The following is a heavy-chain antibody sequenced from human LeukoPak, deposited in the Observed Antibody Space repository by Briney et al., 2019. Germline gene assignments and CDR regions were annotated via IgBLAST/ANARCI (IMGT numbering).Heavy chain of an antibody. CDR2: INHSGST. J-gene: IGHJ3*02. V-gene: IGHV4-34*01. Sequence: PSETLSLTCAVYGGSFSGYYWSWIRQPPGKGLEWIGEINHSGSTNYNPSLKSQVTISVDTSKNQFSLKLSSVTAADTAVYYCAESLSGFAFDIWGQGTMVTVSS. CDR1: GGSFSGYY. D-gene: IGHD3-10*01. CDR3: AESLSGFAFDI.